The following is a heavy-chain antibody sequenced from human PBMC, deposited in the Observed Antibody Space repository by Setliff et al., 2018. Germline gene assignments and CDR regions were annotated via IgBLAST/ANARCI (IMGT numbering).Heavy chain of an antibody. J-gene: IGHJ4*02. CDR1: GGTFSSYA. CDR3: ASSRDYNFWSGYYSPLDY. CDR2: IIPIFGTA. V-gene: IGHV1-69*13. Sequence: SVKDSCKASGGTFSSYAISWVRQAPGQGLEWMGGIIPIFGTANYAQKFQGRVTITADESTSTAYMELSSLRSEDTAVYYCASSRDYNFWSGYYSPLDYWGQGTLVTVS. D-gene: IGHD3-3*01.